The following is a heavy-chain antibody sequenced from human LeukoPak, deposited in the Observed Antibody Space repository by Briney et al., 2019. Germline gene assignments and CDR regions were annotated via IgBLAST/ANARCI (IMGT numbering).Heavy chain of an antibody. D-gene: IGHD3-16*01. CDR2: IRYDGSDK. Sequence: GGSLRLSCAASGFTFSNYGVHWVRQAPDKGLVGVAFIRYDGSDKYYADSVKGRVTISRDNSKNTLYLPMNSLRVEDTAVYYCAKIGGTFLSNAFDMWGQGTIVTVSS. CDR1: GFTFSNYG. V-gene: IGHV3-30*02. CDR3: AKIGGTFLSNAFDM. J-gene: IGHJ3*02.